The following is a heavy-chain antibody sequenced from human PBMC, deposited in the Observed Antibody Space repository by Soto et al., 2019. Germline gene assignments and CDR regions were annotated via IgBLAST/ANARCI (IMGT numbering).Heavy chain of an antibody. CDR3: AAGDTAIVRGDQYYYGMDV. J-gene: IGHJ6*02. D-gene: IGHD5-18*01. V-gene: IGHV1-69*06. CDR1: GGNFRSYA. Sequence: QVQLVQSGAEVKKPGSSVKVSCKASGGNFRSYAISWVRQAPGQGLEWMGGVIPVFAKTNYAQSFQGRVTITADKSTGTAYMQLSSLKSEDTAIYYCAAGDTAIVRGDQYYYGMDVWGLGTTVTVSS. CDR2: VIPVFAKT.